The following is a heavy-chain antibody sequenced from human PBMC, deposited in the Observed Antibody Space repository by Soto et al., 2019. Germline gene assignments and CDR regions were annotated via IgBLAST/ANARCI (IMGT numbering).Heavy chain of an antibody. CDR3: SSGPRASSGGTGAY. Sequence: EVQLVESGGGLVQPGGSLRLSCAASGFSFDSYWMHWVRQAPGQGPVWVSRIDYDGTTTNYADSVKGRFTISGDNAKNTLYLQMNSLRHEDTAVYYCSSGPRASSGGTGAYWGQGTLVTVSS. J-gene: IGHJ1*01. CDR2: IDYDGTTT. CDR1: GFSFDSYW. V-gene: IGHV3-74*01. D-gene: IGHD2-2*01.